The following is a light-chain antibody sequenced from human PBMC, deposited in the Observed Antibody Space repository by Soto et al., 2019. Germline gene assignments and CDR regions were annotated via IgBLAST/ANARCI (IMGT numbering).Light chain of an antibody. CDR1: QSVSTSY. CDR3: QQYNNWPLT. Sequence: EIVLTQSPGTLSLSPGERATLSCRASQSVSTSYLAWYQQKPGQAPRLLIYGASSRATGIPDRFSGSGSGTDFTLTISSLQSEDFAVYYCQQYNNWPLTFGQGTRLE. J-gene: IGKJ5*01. CDR2: GAS. V-gene: IGKV3-20*01.